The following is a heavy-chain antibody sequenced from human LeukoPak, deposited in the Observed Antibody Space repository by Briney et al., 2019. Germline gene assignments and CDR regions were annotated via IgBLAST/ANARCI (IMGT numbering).Heavy chain of an antibody. CDR2: INHNAEMI. J-gene: IGHJ4*02. V-gene: IGHV3-48*02. D-gene: IGHD3-9*01. CDR1: GFPFGSYV. CDR3: ARDHDWAFDL. Sequence: PGGSLRLSCEASGFPFGSYVMSWVRQAPGKGLEWIAYINHNAEMIFYPDFAKGRFTISRDNAKNSLYLQMNALRYEDTAIYYCARDHDWAFDLWGQGTLVTVSS.